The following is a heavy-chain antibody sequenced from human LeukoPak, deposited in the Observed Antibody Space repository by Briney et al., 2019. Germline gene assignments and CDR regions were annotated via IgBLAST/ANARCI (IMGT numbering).Heavy chain of an antibody. J-gene: IGHJ5*02. CDR2: IIPIFGTA. CDR3: ARDGLELELPDWFDP. V-gene: IGHV1-69*01. Sequence: SVKVSCEASGGTFSSYAISWVRQPPGQGLEWMRGIIPIFGTANYAQKFQGRVTITADESTSTAYMELSSLRSEDTAVYYCARDGLELELPDWFDPWGQGTLVTVSS. CDR1: GGTFSSYA. D-gene: IGHD1-7*01.